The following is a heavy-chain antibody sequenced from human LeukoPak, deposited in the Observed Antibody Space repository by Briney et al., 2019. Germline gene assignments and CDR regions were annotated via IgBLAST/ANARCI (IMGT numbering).Heavy chain of an antibody. Sequence: GGSLRLSCAASGFTFSSYGMHWVRQAPGKGLDWVAVISSDGSNTHYADSVKGRFTISRDNSKNTLSLQMDSLRADDTAVYYCAKDRAAFGDYDFDYWGQGTLVTVS. V-gene: IGHV3-30*18. J-gene: IGHJ4*02. CDR1: GFTFSSYG. D-gene: IGHD4-17*01. CDR2: ISSDGSNT. CDR3: AKDRAAFGDYDFDY.